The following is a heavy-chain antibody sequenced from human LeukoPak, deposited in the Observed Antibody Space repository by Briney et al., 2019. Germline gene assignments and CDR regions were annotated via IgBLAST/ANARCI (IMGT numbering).Heavy chain of an antibody. Sequence: GGSLRLSCAASGFTFSSYWMSWVRQAPGKGLEWVANIRQDGSEKYYVDSVKGRFTISRDNAKNSLYLQMNSLRAEDTAVYYCAREYLFGAFDIWGQGTMVTVSS. CDR3: AREYLFGAFDI. V-gene: IGHV3-7*01. CDR1: GFTFSSYW. D-gene: IGHD3-16*01. CDR2: IRQDGSEK. J-gene: IGHJ3*02.